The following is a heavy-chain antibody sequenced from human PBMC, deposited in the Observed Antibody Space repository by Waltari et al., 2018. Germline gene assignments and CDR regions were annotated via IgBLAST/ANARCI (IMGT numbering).Heavy chain of an antibody. CDR3: ARAPYYVWGSYRKGGYFDY. Sequence: QVQLQESGPGLVKPSETLSLTCAVSGYSISSGYYWGWIRQPPGKGLEWIGSIYHSGSTYYNPSLKSRVTISVDTSKNQFSLKLSSVTAADTAVYYGARAPYYVWGSYRKGGYFDYWGQGTLVTVSS. J-gene: IGHJ4*02. V-gene: IGHV4-38-2*01. CDR1: GYSISSGYY. D-gene: IGHD3-16*02. CDR2: IYHSGST.